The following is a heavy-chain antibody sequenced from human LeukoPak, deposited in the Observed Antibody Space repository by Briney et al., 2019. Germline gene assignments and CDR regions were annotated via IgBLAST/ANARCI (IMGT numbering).Heavy chain of an antibody. V-gene: IGHV4-34*01. Sequence: SETLSLTCTVSGGSISSYYWSWIRQPPGKGLEWIGEINHSGSTNYNPSLKSRVTISVDTSKNQFSLKLSSVTAADTAVYYCARGLAAGGYYFDYWGQGTLVTVSS. CDR2: INHSGST. J-gene: IGHJ4*02. D-gene: IGHD6-13*01. CDR1: GGSISSYY. CDR3: ARGLAAGGYYFDY.